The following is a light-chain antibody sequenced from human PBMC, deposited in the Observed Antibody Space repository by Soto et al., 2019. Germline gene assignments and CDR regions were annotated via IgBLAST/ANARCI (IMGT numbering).Light chain of an antibody. Sequence: DIQMTQSPSSLSASVGDRVTITCRASQSISSYLNCYQQKPGKAPKLLIYAASSLQSGVPSRFSGSGSGTDFTLTISSLQPEDFATYYCQQSYSTPYTFGQGT. V-gene: IGKV1-39*01. CDR3: QQSYSTPYT. CDR1: QSISSY. J-gene: IGKJ2*01. CDR2: AAS.